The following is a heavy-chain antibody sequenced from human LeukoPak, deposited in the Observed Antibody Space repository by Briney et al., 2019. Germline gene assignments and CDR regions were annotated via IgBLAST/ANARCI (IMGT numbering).Heavy chain of an antibody. J-gene: IGHJ3*02. Sequence: GGSLRLSCAASGFTFNNYWMTWVRQAPGMGLEWVANIKQDGSEKYYVDSVKGRFTISRDIAKNSLYLQMNSLRAEDTAVYYCARDEDGYNDAFDIWGQGTMVTVSS. CDR2: IKQDGSEK. V-gene: IGHV3-7*01. CDR1: GFTFNNYW. CDR3: ARDEDGYNDAFDI. D-gene: IGHD5-24*01.